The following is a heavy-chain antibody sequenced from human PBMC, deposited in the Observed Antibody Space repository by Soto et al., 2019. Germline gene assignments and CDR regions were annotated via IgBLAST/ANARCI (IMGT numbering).Heavy chain of an antibody. V-gene: IGHV5-10-1*01. CDR3: ARVVGGSNYFDY. J-gene: IGHJ4*02. D-gene: IGHD1-26*01. Sequence: EVQLVQSGAEVKKPGESLRISCQGSGYSFTSYWVNWVRQMPAKGLEWMGKIDPSHSYKKYSPSFQGHVTNSADKSINTAYLQWSSMTASDTAMYYCARVVGGSNYFDYWGQGTLVTVSS. CDR2: IDPSHSYK. CDR1: GYSFTSYW.